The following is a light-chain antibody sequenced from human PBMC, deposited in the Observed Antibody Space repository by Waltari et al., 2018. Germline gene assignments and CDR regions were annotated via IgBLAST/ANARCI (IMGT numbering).Light chain of an antibody. CDR2: QVS. CDR3: MQGTYGPNT. V-gene: IGKV2-30*02. J-gene: IGKJ4*01. Sequence: DVVLTQSPVSLPVTPGQPASISCRSSRSLLHSNGNTYLHWFHQRPGQSPRRLFYQVSNRDPGVPDRFSVSGSGTDFTLKISRVEAEDVGMYYRMQGTYGPNTFGGGTKVEIK. CDR1: RSLLHSNGNTY.